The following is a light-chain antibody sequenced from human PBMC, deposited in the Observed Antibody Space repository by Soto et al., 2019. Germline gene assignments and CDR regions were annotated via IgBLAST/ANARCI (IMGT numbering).Light chain of an antibody. V-gene: IGLV2-14*01. CDR1: SSDIGAYNY. J-gene: IGLJ1*01. Sequence: QSVLTQPASVSGSPGQSITISCTGTSSDIGAYNYVSWYQQYPGKAPKLMIYGVTNRPSGVSNRSSGSKTGNTASLTISGLQAEDEADYYCFSHRSGDSHVFGTGTKVTVL. CDR3: FSHRSGDSHV. CDR2: GVT.